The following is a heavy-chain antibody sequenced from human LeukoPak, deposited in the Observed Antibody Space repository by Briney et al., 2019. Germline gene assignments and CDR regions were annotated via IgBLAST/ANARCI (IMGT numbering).Heavy chain of an antibody. Sequence: PGGSLRLSCAASGFTFSSYSMNWVRQAPGKGLEWGSSISSSSGFIYYADSVRGRFTISRDNGKNSLFLQMNSLRAEDTAVYYCSRTDCSITNCPVAMDVWGQGTTVTVS. CDR2: ISSSSGFI. D-gene: IGHD2-2*01. V-gene: IGHV3-21*01. J-gene: IGHJ6*02. CDR1: GFTFSSYS. CDR3: SRTDCSITNCPVAMDV.